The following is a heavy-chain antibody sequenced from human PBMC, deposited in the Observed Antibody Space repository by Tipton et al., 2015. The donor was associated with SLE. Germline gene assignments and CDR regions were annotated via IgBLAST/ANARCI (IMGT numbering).Heavy chain of an antibody. D-gene: IGHD6-6*01. J-gene: IGHJ4*02. CDR2: VLHSGVT. V-gene: IGHV4-39*07. CDR1: GGSIRGSPYY. Sequence: TLSLTCNVSGGSIRGSPYYWNWIRQAPGKGLEWLGSVLHSGVTYFNPSLKTRVSISLDTSKNQFFLELRSVAAADTAVYYCARDYSSSHPSLGYWGQGSLVTVSS. CDR3: ARDYSSSHPSLGY.